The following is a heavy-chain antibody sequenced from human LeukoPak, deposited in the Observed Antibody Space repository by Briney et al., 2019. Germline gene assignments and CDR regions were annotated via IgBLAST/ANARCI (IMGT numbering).Heavy chain of an antibody. CDR2: INPNSGGT. CDR3: AREWGLDYYYGMDV. V-gene: IGHV1-2*06. CDR1: GYTFTGYY. D-gene: IGHD1-26*01. Sequence: GASVKVSCKASGYTFTGYYMHWVRQAPGQGLEWMGRINPNSGGTNYAQKFQGRVTMTRDTSISTAYMELSRLRSDDTAVYYCAREWGLDYYYGMDVWGQGTTVTVSS. J-gene: IGHJ6*02.